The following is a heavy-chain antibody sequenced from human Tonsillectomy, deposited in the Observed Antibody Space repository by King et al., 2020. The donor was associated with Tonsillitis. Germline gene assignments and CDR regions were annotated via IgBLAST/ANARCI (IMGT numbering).Heavy chain of an antibody. CDR1: GFTFSDHY. V-gene: IGHV3-11*01. J-gene: IGHJ3*02. CDR2: ISNTGGTI. CDR3: ARGLWGSAAFDI. Sequence: EQLVQSGGGLVKPGGSLRLSCAASGFTFSDHYMSRIRQAPGKGLECVSYISNTGGTINYADSVKGRFTISRDNAKNSLYLQLNSLRVDDTAVYYCARGLWGSAAFDIWGQGTMVTVSS. D-gene: IGHD7-27*01.